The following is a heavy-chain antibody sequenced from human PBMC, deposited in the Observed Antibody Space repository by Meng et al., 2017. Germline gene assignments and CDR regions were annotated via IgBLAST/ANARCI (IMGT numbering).Heavy chain of an antibody. CDR3: ASELNTYGSGTYAY. V-gene: IGHV1-2*06. D-gene: IGHD3-10*01. J-gene: IGHJ4*02. CDR1: INTCTCYY. CDR2: NNPESGGK. Sequence: QLQLAPAGAEAKQPLSSIYAACDASINTCTCYYRHMVHHAREGRVWLMERNNPESGGKNSAQKFQVSVTMDRDTSISTAYMEPIRVRSDDTAVYYCASELNTYGSGTYAYWGQGTLVTVSS.